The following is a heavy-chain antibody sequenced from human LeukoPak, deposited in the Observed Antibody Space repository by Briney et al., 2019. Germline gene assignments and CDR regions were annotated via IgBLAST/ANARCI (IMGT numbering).Heavy chain of an antibody. CDR1: GYTFTSYD. Sequence: ASVKVSCKASGYTFTSYDINWVRQATGQGLEWMGWMNPNSGHTGYAQKFQGRVTMTSNTSISTAYMELSSLRSEDTAVYYCARGLVREYGSESFNPYRDVWGQGTTVTVSS. CDR3: ARGLVREYGSESFNPYRDV. D-gene: IGHD3-10*01. CDR2: MNPNSGHT. V-gene: IGHV1-8*01. J-gene: IGHJ6*02.